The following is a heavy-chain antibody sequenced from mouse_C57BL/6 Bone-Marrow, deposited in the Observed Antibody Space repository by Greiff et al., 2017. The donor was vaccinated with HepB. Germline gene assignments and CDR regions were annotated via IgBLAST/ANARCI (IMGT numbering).Heavy chain of an antibody. D-gene: IGHD2-4*01. CDR1: GFNIKDDY. Sequence: VQLHQSGAELVRPGASVKLSCTASGFNIKDDYMHWVKQRPEQGLEWIGWIDPENGDTEYASKFQGKATITADTSSNTAYLQLSSLTSEDTAVYYCTTDDYEGFAYWGQGTLVTVSA. V-gene: IGHV14-4*01. CDR3: TTDDYEGFAY. J-gene: IGHJ3*01. CDR2: IDPENGDT.